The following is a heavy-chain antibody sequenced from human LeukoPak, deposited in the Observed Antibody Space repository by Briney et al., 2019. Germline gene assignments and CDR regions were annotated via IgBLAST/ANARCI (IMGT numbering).Heavy chain of an antibody. D-gene: IGHD2-15*01. CDR1: GFTFSSYS. CDR2: ISSSSSTI. J-gene: IGHJ4*02. Sequence: GGSLRLSCAASGFTFSSYSMNWVRQAPGKGLEWVSYISSSSSTIYYADSVKGRFTISRDNAKNSLYLQMNSLRVEDTAVYYCAREGLGYCSGGTCSTLDNWGQGTLVTVSS. V-gene: IGHV3-48*01. CDR3: AREGLGYCSGGTCSTLDN.